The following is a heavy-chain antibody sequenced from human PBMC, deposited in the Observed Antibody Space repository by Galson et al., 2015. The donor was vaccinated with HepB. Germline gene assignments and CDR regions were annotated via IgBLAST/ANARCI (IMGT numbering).Heavy chain of an antibody. CDR1: GGTFSSYA. Sequence: SVKVSCKASGGTFSSYAISWVRQAPGQGLEWMGGIIPIFGIANYAQKLQGRVTITADESTSTAYMELSSLRSEDTAVYYCARGPTTVIIDYYYYGMDVWGQGTTVTVSS. CDR2: IIPIFGIA. CDR3: ARGPTTVIIDYYYYGMDV. V-gene: IGHV1-69*13. J-gene: IGHJ6*02. D-gene: IGHD4-23*01.